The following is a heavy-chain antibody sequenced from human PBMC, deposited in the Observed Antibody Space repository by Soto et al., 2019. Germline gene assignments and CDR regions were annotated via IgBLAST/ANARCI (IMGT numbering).Heavy chain of an antibody. CDR3: ARHPGYTVPTVYATHYFDD. Sequence: QLQLQESGPGLVKPSETLSVTCSVSGDSIGTINYYWGWLRQPPGKGPEWIGSIYYTGSTHYNPSLRGLATVSVDTSKNQFSLRLTSVTAADPAVYYCARHPGYTVPTVYATHYFDDWGQGVLVTVSS. D-gene: IGHD2-8*01. CDR2: IYYTGST. CDR1: GDSIGTINYY. V-gene: IGHV4-39*01. J-gene: IGHJ4*02.